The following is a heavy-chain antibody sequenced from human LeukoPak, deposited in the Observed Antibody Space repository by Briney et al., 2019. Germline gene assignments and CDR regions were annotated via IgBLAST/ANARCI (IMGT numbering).Heavy chain of an antibody. CDR3: AREGYGSGIYPFDS. Sequence: ASVKVSCKASGYTFTSYGISWVRQAPGQGLEWMGWISAYNGNTNYAQKLQGRVTMTTDTSTSTAYMELRSLRSADRAVYYCAREGYGSGIYPFDSWGRGPLFTVPS. V-gene: IGHV1-18*04. CDR2: ISAYNGNT. CDR1: GYTFTSYG. J-gene: IGHJ4*02. D-gene: IGHD3-10*01.